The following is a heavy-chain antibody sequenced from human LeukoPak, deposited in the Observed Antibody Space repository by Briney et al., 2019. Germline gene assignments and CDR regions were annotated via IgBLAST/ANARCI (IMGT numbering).Heavy chain of an antibody. D-gene: IGHD5-18*01. CDR2: IKQDGSEK. CDR3: ASYDGFSQDRGDY. J-gene: IGHJ4*02. V-gene: IGHV3-7*02. CDR1: GFTFSSYW. Sequence: GGSLRLSCAASGFTFSSYWMSWVRQAPGKGLEWVANIKQDGSEKYYVDSVKGRFTISRDNAKNSLYLQMNSLRPEDTAVYYCASYDGFSQDRGDYWGQGTLVTVSS.